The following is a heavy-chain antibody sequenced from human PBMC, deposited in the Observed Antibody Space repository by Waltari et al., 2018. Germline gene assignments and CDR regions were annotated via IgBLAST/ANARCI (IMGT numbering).Heavy chain of an antibody. CDR1: GDSMSSAYW. V-gene: IGHV4-4*02. Sequence: QLQLQESGPGLVKPSGTLSLTCGVSGDSMSSAYWWSWVRQPPGKGLEWIGQVYGGGKTNYNPSFASRVTVELDTYNKKFSLKVTSATAADTAVYYCAHDRGRGLYLDSWGPG. D-gene: IGHD2-15*01. CDR3: AHDRGRGLYLDS. J-gene: IGHJ4*02. CDR2: VYGGGKT.